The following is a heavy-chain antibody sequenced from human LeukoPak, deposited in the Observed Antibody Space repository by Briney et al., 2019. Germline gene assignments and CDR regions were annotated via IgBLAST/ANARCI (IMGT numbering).Heavy chain of an antibody. J-gene: IGHJ4*02. V-gene: IGHV4-4*02. Sequence: PSETLSLTCAVSGGSISSSNWWSWVRQPPGKGLEWIGEIYHSGSTNYNPSLKSRVTISVDKSKNQFSLKLSSVTAADTAVYYCARAQLWLASEFDYWGQGTLVTVSS. CDR2: IYHSGST. CDR1: GGSISSSNW. CDR3: ARAQLWLASEFDY. D-gene: IGHD5-18*01.